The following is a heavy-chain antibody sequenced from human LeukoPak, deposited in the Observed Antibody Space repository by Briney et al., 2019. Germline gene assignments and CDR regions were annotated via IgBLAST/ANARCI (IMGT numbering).Heavy chain of an antibody. CDR2: INPSGDPT. CDR1: GYTFTSYY. D-gene: IGHD1-26*01. CDR3: TRSESGTYKGGFDF. Sequence: ASVKVSCKASGYTFTSYYMHWVRQAPGQGLEWVGIINPSGDPTTYAQKFQGRVTMTSDMSTSTVYMELSSLRSEDTAVYYCTRSESGTYKGGFDFWGQGTLVTVSS. V-gene: IGHV1-46*03. J-gene: IGHJ4*02.